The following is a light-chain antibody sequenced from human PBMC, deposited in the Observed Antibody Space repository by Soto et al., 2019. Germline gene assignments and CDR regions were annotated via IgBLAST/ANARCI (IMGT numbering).Light chain of an antibody. Sequence: DIQMTQSPSTLSGSVGDRVTITCRASQTISSWLAWYQQKPGKAPKLLIYKASTLKSGVPSRFSGCGSGTEFTLTISSLQPDDFATYYCQQLRAYPHTFGQGTKLEI. CDR1: QTISSW. CDR3: QQLRAYPHT. V-gene: IGKV1-5*03. J-gene: IGKJ2*01. CDR2: KAS.